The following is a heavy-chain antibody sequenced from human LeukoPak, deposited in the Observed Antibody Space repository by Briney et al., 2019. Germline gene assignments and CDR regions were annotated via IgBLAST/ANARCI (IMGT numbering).Heavy chain of an antibody. CDR1: GGSISSYY. CDR2: IYYSGST. Sequence: SETLSLTCTVSGGSISSYYWSWIRQPPGKGLEWIGYIYYSGSTNYNPSLKSRVTISVDTSKNQFSLRVSSMTAADTAVYYCARWGDQLVNWFDPWGQGTLVTVSS. V-gene: IGHV4-59*12. J-gene: IGHJ5*02. D-gene: IGHD2-2*01. CDR3: ARWGDQLVNWFDP.